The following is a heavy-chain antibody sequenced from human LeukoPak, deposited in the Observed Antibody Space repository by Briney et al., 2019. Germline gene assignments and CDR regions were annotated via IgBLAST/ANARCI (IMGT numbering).Heavy chain of an antibody. CDR3: ARHYPAATRFDY. CDR1: GYSISSGYY. V-gene: IGHV4-38-2*02. CDR2: IYHSGRT. J-gene: IGHJ4*02. Sequence: PSETLSLTCTVSGYSISSGYYWGWIRQPPGKGLEWIGSIYHSGRTFYNPSLKSRVTISVDTSKNQFSLKLTSVTAADTAVYYCARHYPAATRFDYWGQGTLVTVSS. D-gene: IGHD6-25*01.